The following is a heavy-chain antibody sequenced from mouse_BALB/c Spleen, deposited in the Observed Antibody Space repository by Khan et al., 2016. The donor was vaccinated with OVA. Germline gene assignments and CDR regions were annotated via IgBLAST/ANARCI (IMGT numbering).Heavy chain of an antibody. CDR2: IDPSSGHT. Sequence: QVQLQQSGAELARPGASVKISCKASAYTFTSYTMHWVLQTPEQALEWIGYIDPSSGHTNYNQTFTDKATFTADKSYSTLYLQLSSPTSQDPAVQYCARSAFYGRSSYFDCWGPGTTLTVSS. V-gene: IGHV1-4*01. J-gene: IGHJ2*01. CDR1: AYTFTSYT. CDR3: ARSAFYGRSSYFDC. D-gene: IGHD1-1*01.